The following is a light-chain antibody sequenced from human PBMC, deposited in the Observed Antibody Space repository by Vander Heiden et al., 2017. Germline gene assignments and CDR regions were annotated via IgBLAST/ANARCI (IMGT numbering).Light chain of an antibody. V-gene: IGKV3D-20*01. CDR1: QRVSSSY. CDR3: QQYGSSPRT. Sequence: IVLTQSPAPLSLSPGERATLSCGASQRVSSSYLAWYQQKPGLAPRLLIYEASSRATGIPDRFSGRGSGTDFTLTISRLEPEDFAVYYCQQYGSSPRTFGQGTKVEIK. J-gene: IGKJ1*01. CDR2: EAS.